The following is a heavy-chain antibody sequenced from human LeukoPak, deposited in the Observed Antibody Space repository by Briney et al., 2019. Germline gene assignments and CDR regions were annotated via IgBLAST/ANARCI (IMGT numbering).Heavy chain of an antibody. D-gene: IGHD3-22*01. CDR2: IYPGDSKT. Sequence: GESLQISCQGSGYSFTSYWIGWVRQMPGKGLEWMGIIYPGDSKTRYSPSFQGQVTMSVDKSISTAYLQWSSLKASDTAMYYCAKLRRYYYDSSGYYSAFDMWGQGTMVTVSS. V-gene: IGHV5-51*01. CDR3: AKLRRYYYDSSGYYSAFDM. J-gene: IGHJ3*02. CDR1: GYSFTSYW.